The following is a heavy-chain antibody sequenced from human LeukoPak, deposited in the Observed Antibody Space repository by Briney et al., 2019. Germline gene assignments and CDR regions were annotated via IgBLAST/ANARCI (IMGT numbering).Heavy chain of an antibody. Sequence: SETLSLTCTVSGGSVRGYYWNWIRQSLGKGLEWIGYIYYSGSTNYNPSLKSRVTISVDTSKNQFSLKLSSVTAADTAVYYCARVPANRVFMDYWGQGTLVTVSS. CDR2: IYYSGST. D-gene: IGHD7-27*01. CDR1: GGSVRGYY. CDR3: ARVPANRVFMDY. J-gene: IGHJ4*02. V-gene: IGHV4-59*02.